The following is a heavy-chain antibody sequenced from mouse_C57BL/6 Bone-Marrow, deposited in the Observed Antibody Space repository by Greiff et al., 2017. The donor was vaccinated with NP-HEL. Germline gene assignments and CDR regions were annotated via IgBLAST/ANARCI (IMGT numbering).Heavy chain of an antibody. CDR3: ARAYYDPFAY. J-gene: IGHJ3*01. CDR1: GYTFTDYY. D-gene: IGHD2-10*01. CDR2: INPNNGGT. V-gene: IGHV1-26*01. Sequence: VQLQQSGPELVKPGASVKISCKASGYTFTDYYMNWVKQSHGKSLEWIGDINPNNGGTSYNQKFKGKATLTVDKSSSTAYMELRSLTSEDSAVYYCARAYYDPFAYWGQGTLVTVSA.